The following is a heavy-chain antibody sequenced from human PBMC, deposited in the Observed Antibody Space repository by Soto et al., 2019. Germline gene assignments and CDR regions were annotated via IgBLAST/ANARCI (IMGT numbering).Heavy chain of an antibody. J-gene: IGHJ4*02. D-gene: IGHD3-22*01. V-gene: IGHV5-51*01. CDR1: GYSFTSYW. Sequence: PGESLKISCKGSGYSFTSYWIGWVRQMPGKGLEWMGIIYPGDSDTRYSPSFQGQVTISADKSISTAYLQWSSLKASDTAMYYCALIQNYYDSSGYSLSSFDYWGQGTLVTVSS. CDR2: IYPGDSDT. CDR3: ALIQNYYDSSGYSLSSFDY.